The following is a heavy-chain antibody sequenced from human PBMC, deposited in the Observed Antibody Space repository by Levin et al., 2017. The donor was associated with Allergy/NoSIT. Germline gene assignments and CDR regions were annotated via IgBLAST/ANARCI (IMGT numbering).Heavy chain of an antibody. V-gene: IGHV4-59*01. CDR2: IYYDGST. CDR1: GGSMSGNF. J-gene: IGHJ4*02. D-gene: IGHD3-3*01. CDR3: ARGRVPANY. Sequence: GSLRLSCTVSGGSMSGNFWNWIRQPPGKGLEYIGYIYYDGSTNSNPSLKSRVTISLDTSKNQFSLRLTSVTAADTAVYYCARGRVPANYWGQGTLVTVSS.